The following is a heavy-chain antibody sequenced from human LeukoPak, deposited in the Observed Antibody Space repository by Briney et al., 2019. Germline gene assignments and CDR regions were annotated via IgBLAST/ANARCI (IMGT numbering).Heavy chain of an antibody. J-gene: IGHJ4*02. V-gene: IGHV4-59*01. D-gene: IGHD3-3*01. Sequence: SETLSLTCIVSGGSISSYYWSWIRQPPGKGLEWIGYIYYSGSTNYNPSLKSRVTISVDTSKNQFSLKLSSVTAADTAVYYCAGSITIFGVVKLDYWGQGTLVTVSS. CDR3: AGSITIFGVVKLDY. CDR2: IYYSGST. CDR1: GGSISSYY.